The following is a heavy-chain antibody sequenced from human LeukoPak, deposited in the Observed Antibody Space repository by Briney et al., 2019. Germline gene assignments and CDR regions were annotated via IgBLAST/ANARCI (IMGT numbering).Heavy chain of an antibody. CDR1: GFTFSSLA. V-gene: IGHV3-23*01. Sequence: GGSLRLSCAASGFTFSSLAMTWVRQAPGKGLEWVSTISGSADKTYYTDSVKGRFTISRDNSENTRYLQINSLRAEDTAIYYCAKGHGDWAGNYFDYWGQGTLVSVSS. CDR2: ISGSADKT. D-gene: IGHD4-17*01. J-gene: IGHJ4*02. CDR3: AKGHGDWAGNYFDY.